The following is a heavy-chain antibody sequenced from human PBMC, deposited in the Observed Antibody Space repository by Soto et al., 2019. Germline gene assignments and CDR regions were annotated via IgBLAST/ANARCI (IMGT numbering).Heavy chain of an antibody. CDR3: ARDRICCQMDYYYMDV. D-gene: IGHD2-8*01. Sequence: GASVKVSCKASGYTFTSYAMHWVRQAPGQRLEWMGWINAGNGNTKYSQKFQGRVTITRDTSASTAYMELSSLRSEDTAVYYCARDRICCQMDYYYMDVWGKGTTVTVSS. V-gene: IGHV1-3*01. CDR1: GYTFTSYA. CDR2: INAGNGNT. J-gene: IGHJ6*03.